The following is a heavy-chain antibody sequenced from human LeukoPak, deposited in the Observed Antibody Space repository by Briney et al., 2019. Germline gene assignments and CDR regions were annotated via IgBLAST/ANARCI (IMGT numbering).Heavy chain of an antibody. CDR1: GFMFTDSW. V-gene: IGHV3-7*01. CDR2: INEDGSDK. CDR3: ARDWMLVHRPDY. J-gene: IGHJ4*02. D-gene: IGHD6-13*01. Sequence: GGSLRLSCAASGFMFTDSWMAWVRQAPGKGLEWLANINEDGSDKNYVVALKGRFTISRDNAEKSLYLQMNSLRAEDTAIYYCARDWMLVHRPDYWGQGTLVTVSS.